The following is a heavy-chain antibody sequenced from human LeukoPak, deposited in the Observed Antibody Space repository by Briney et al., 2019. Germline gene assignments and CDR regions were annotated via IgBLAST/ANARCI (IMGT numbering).Heavy chain of an antibody. Sequence: GESLKISCKGSGYSFTSYWIGWVRQMPGKGLEWMGIIYPGDSDTRYSPSFQGQVTISADKSISTAYLQWSSLKASDTAMYYCARPSSYCSSTSCYWAFDYWGQGTPVTVSS. CDR2: IYPGDSDT. D-gene: IGHD2-2*01. CDR1: GYSFTSYW. J-gene: IGHJ4*02. V-gene: IGHV5-51*01. CDR3: ARPSSYCSSTSCYWAFDY.